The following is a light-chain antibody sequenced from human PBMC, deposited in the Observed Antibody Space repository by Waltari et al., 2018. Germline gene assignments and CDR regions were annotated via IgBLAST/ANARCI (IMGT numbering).Light chain of an antibody. CDR3: QQYYSTPYT. Sequence: DIVMTQSPDSLAVSLGERATINCTSSQSVLSSSNNKNYLAWYQQKPGQPPKLLIYWASTRESGVPDRFSGSGSGTDFTLTISSLQAEDVAVYYCQQYYSTPYTFGQGTKLEIK. V-gene: IGKV4-1*01. CDR1: QSVLSSSNNKNY. CDR2: WAS. J-gene: IGKJ2*01.